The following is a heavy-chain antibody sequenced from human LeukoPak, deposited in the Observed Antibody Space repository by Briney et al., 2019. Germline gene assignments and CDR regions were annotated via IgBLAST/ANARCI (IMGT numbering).Heavy chain of an antibody. CDR2: ISYDGSNK. D-gene: IGHD1-26*01. Sequence: GGSLRLSCAASGFTFSSYAMHWVRQAPGKGLEWVAVISYDGSNKYYADSVKGRFTISRDNSKNTLYLQMNSLRAEDTAVYYCARDARSGSYYDRPGYYDYYMDVWGKGTTVTVSS. V-gene: IGHV3-30-3*01. CDR3: ARDARSGSYYDRPGYYDYYMDV. CDR1: GFTFSSYA. J-gene: IGHJ6*03.